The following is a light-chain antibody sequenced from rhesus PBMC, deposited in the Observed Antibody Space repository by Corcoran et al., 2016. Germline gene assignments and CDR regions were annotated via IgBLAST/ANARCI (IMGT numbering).Light chain of an antibody. J-gene: IGKJ4*01. CDR2: KAS. Sequence: DIQMTQSPSSLSASVGDTVTITSRASQSISSWLAWYQQKPGKAHKVLIHKASTLQSGVPSRFSGSGTGTDFTLTISSLQSEDFATYYCQQYGSSPLTFGEGTKVESK. V-gene: IGKV1-22*01. CDR1: QSISSW. CDR3: QQYGSSPLT.